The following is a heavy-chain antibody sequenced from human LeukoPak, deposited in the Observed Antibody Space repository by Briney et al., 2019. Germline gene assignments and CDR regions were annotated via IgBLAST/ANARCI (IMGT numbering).Heavy chain of an antibody. CDR2: ISGSGGST. CDR3: ASGAYSSGWFDY. J-gene: IGHJ5*01. Sequence: PGGSLRLSCAASGYTFSSYAMSWVRQAPGKGLEWVSAISGSGGSTYYADSVKGRFTISRDNSKNTLYLQMNSLRAEDTAVYYCASGAYSSGWFDYWGQGTLVTVSS. D-gene: IGHD6-19*01. CDR1: GYTFSSYA. V-gene: IGHV3-23*01.